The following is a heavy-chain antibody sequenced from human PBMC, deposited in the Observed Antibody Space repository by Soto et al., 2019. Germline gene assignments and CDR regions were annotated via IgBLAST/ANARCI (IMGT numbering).Heavy chain of an antibody. J-gene: IGHJ3*02. CDR3: ARDAYYYDSSRLDAFDI. D-gene: IGHD3-22*01. V-gene: IGHV1-18*01. Sequence: QVQLVQSGAEVKKPGASVKVSCKASGYTFTRYGISWVRQAPGQGLEWMGWISAYNGNTNYAQKLQGRVTMTTDTSTSTAYMELRSLRSDNTAVYYCARDAYYYDSSRLDAFDIWGQGTMVTVSS. CDR2: ISAYNGNT. CDR1: GYTFTRYG.